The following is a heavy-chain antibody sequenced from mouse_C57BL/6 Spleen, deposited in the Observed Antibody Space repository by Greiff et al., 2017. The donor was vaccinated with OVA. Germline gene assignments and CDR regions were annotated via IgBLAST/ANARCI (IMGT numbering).Heavy chain of an antibody. Sequence: VQLQPSGAELVKPGASVKISCKASGYAFRSSWMNWVKQRPGKGLEWIGQIYPGDGDTNYNGKFKGKATLTADKSSSTAYMQLSSLTAEDSAVYFCARVYGRGYYAMDDWGQGTSVTVSS. J-gene: IGHJ4*01. CDR3: ARVYGRGYYAMDD. V-gene: IGHV1-80*01. CDR2: IYPGDGDT. D-gene: IGHD1-1*01. CDR1: GYAFRSSW.